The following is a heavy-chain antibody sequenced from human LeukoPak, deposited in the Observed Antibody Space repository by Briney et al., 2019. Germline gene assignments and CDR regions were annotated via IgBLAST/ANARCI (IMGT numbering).Heavy chain of an antibody. D-gene: IGHD5-18*01. CDR1: GGTFSSYA. CDR2: IIPIFGTA. CDR3: ARGWIGSGYGGSRYSYGSPPPAFDY. V-gene: IGHV1-69*01. Sequence: SVKVSCKASGGTFSSYAISWVRQAPGQGLEWMGGIIPIFGTANYAQKFQGRVTITADESTSTAYMELSSLRSEDTAVYYCARGWIGSGYGGSRYSYGSPPPAFDYWGQGTLLTVSS. J-gene: IGHJ4*02.